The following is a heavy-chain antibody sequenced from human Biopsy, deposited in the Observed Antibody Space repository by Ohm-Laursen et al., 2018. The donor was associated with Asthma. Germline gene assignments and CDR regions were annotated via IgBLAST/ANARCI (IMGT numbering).Heavy chain of an antibody. CDR1: GFAVSRDH. CDR3: ARGDSSGWSHYYFDY. V-gene: IGHV3-53*01. Sequence: SQRLSCSASGFAVSRDHMFWVRQAPGKGLEWVSVIYSVGTSHTADSVRGRFTISRDFSKNTLHLQMHSLRVEDTAVYYCARGDSSGWSHYYFDYWGQGTLVTVSS. J-gene: IGHJ4*02. D-gene: IGHD6-19*01. CDR2: IYSVGTS.